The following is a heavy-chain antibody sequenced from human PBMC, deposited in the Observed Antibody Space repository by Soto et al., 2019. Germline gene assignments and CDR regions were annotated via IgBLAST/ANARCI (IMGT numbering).Heavy chain of an antibody. CDR1: GFTFSSYA. CDR3: AKFQIRPRITMVRGDTRSNWFDP. V-gene: IGHV3-23*01. J-gene: IGHJ5*02. Sequence: GGSLRLSCAASGFTFSSYAMSWVRQAPVKGLEWVSAISGSGGSTYYADSVKGRFTISRDNSKNTLYLQMNSLRAEDTAVYYCAKFQIRPRITMVRGDTRSNWFDPWGQGTLVTVSS. D-gene: IGHD3-10*01. CDR2: ISGSGGST.